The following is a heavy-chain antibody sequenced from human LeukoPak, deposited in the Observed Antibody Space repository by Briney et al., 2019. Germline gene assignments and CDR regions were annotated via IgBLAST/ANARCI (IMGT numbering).Heavy chain of an antibody. CDR2: IYHSGST. V-gene: IGHV4-4*02. Sequence: PSETLSLTCAVSGGSISSSNWWSWVRQPPGKGLEWIGEIYHSGSTYYNPSLKSRVTISVDASKNQFSLKLSSVTAADTAVYYCARFSFLDTCISVACDAFDIWGQGTMVTVSS. CDR3: ARFSFLDTCISVACDAFDI. J-gene: IGHJ3*02. CDR1: GGSISSSNW. D-gene: IGHD6-19*01.